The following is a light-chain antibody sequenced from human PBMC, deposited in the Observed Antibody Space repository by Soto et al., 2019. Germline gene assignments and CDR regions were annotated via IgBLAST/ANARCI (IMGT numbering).Light chain of an antibody. CDR2: AAS. J-gene: IGKJ1*01. V-gene: IGKV1-39*01. CDR1: QTIKTY. CDR3: QQTYTAPGT. Sequence: DIQMTQSPSPLSASVGDSVTITCRASQTIKTYLNWYRHKPGKAPELLIYAASRLQSVVASRFSGSGSGTYFILTISSLQPDDLATYYCQQTYTAPGTFGQGTKVEI.